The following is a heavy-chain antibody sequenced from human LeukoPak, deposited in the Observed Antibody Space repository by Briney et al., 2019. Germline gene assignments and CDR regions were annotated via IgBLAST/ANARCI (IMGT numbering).Heavy chain of an antibody. CDR2: ISTYTGNA. D-gene: IGHD3-3*01. CDR1: GYSFITHG. V-gene: IGHV1-18*01. J-gene: IGHJ6*03. CDR3: ARDLAVLGVVFTSYMDV. Sequence: ASVKVSCKASGYSFITHGITWVRQDPGHPLQWVGWISTYTGNAHYAQRLQDRVTLSKDTATTTAYLEVRNLRSDDTAVYYCARDLAVLGVVFTSYMDVWGKGTPVIVSS.